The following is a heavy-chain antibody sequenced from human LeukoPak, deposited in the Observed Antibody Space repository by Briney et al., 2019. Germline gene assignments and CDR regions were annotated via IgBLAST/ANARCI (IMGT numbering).Heavy chain of an antibody. V-gene: IGHV3-9*01. Sequence: RGGSLRLSCAASGFTFVDYAMQWVRQAPGKGLEWVSGISWNSGSRGYAGSVKGRFTISRDNAKNSLYLQMNSLRVEDTALYYWAKSPDVDTGRLDCWGQGTLVTVSS. CDR3: AKSPDVDTGRLDC. CDR1: GFTFVDYA. J-gene: IGHJ4*02. CDR2: ISWNSGSR. D-gene: IGHD5-18*01.